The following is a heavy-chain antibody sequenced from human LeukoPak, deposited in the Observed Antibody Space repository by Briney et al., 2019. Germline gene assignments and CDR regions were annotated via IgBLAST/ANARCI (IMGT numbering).Heavy chain of an antibody. D-gene: IGHD2-21*01. CDR1: GVSFSGYY. Sequence: SETLSLTCAVYGVSFSGYYWSWIRQPPGEGLEWIGEINHSGSTNYNPSLKSRVTISVDTSKNQFSLKLSSVTAADTAVYYCARGIYDPLDAFDIWGQGTMVTVSS. CDR2: INHSGST. V-gene: IGHV4-34*01. J-gene: IGHJ3*02. CDR3: ARGIYDPLDAFDI.